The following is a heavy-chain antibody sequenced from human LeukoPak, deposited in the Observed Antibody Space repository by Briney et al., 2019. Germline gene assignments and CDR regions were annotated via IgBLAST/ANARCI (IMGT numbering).Heavy chain of an antibody. CDR1: GYTLTELS. V-gene: IGHV1-24*01. CDR2: FDPEDGET. Sequence: ASVKVSCKVSGYTLTELSMHWVRQAPGKGLEWMGGFDPEDGETIYAQKFQGRVTMTVDTSTDTAYMELSSLRSEDTAVYYCATGRRWIRLWLPFDYWGQGTLVTVSS. CDR3: ATGRRWIRLWLPFDY. J-gene: IGHJ4*02. D-gene: IGHD5-18*01.